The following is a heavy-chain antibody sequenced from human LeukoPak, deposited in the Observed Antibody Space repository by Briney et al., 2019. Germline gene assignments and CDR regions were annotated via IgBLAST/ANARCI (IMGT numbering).Heavy chain of an antibody. Sequence: GGSLRLSCAASGFNFNNYWMSWLRQAPGKGLEWVANIKDDGSEEYYVDSVKGRFTIVRDNAYNSLYLQMNSLRAEDTAVYCCAKGDYSNYVRSYFDYWGQGTLVTVSS. CDR3: AKGDYSNYVRSYFDY. V-gene: IGHV3-7*03. CDR2: IKDDGSEE. CDR1: GFNFNNYW. D-gene: IGHD4-11*01. J-gene: IGHJ4*02.